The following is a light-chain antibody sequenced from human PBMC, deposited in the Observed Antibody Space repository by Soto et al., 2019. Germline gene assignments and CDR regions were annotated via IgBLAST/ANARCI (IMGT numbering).Light chain of an antibody. J-gene: IGLJ1*01. CDR2: DVS. CDR3: SSYTSSSTPYV. CDR1: SSDVGAYNY. Sequence: QSALTQPASVSGSPGQSITISCTGTSSDVGAYNYVSWYQQHPGKAPQLMIYDVSNRPSGVSNRFSGSKSGNTASLTISGLQAEDEADYYCSSYTSSSTPYVFGTGTKVTVL. V-gene: IGLV2-14*01.